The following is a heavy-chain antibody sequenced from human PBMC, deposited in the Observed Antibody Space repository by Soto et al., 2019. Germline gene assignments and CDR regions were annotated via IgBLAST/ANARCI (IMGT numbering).Heavy chain of an antibody. CDR3: PTDPDPTKRRYNSVCCLDY. Sequence: ASVKVSCRASGYTFTNYGFSWIRQGPGQGPEWMGWISAYNRDAVYAQKFQGRVNMTTDTSTTTGYLELRSLTSNDTAVYYCPTDPDPTKRRYNSVCCLDYWEQETLVTVSS. CDR1: GYTFTNYG. J-gene: IGHJ4*02. D-gene: IGHD6-19*01. CDR2: ISAYNRDA. V-gene: IGHV1-18*01.